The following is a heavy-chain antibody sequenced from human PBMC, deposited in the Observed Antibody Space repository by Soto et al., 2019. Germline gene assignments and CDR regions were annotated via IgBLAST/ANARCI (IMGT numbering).Heavy chain of an antibody. D-gene: IGHD2-15*01. J-gene: IGHJ4*02. CDR2: IIPIFGTA. Sequence: SVKVSCKASGGTFSSYAISWVRQAPGQGLEWMGGIIPIFGTANYAQKFQGRVTITADESTSTAYMELSSLRSEDTAVYYCARGHPQISPKKYYFDYWGQGTLVTVSS. CDR1: GGTFSSYA. V-gene: IGHV1-69*13. CDR3: ARGHPQISPKKYYFDY.